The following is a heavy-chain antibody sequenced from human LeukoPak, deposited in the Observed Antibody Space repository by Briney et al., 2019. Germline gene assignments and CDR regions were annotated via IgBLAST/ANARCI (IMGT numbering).Heavy chain of an antibody. CDR1: GYILTELS. V-gene: IGHV1-24*01. J-gene: IGHJ4*02. CDR3: ATLWDWDEAGLEVVGYFDY. CDR2: FDPEDGET. Sequence: ASVKVSCKVSGYILTELSMHWVRQAPGKGLEWMGGFDPEDGETIYAQKFQGRVTMTEDTSTDTAYMELSSLRSEDTAVYYCATLWDWDEAGLEVVGYFDYWGQGTLVTVSS. D-gene: IGHD2-15*01.